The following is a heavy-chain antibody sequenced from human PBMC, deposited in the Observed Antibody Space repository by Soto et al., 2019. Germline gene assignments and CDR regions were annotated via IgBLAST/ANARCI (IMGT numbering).Heavy chain of an antibody. CDR1: GGSISSGDNS. Sequence: QVQLQESGPGLVKPSQTLSLTCTVSGGSISSGDNSWNWIRQHPGQGLECIGYISYSGDTYYNPSLKSRVTISLYTSNNLFDLKLTSLTAADTAVYYFARDPFFDTSTYAVRADAFDLWGQGTVVTVSS. V-gene: IGHV4-31*03. CDR3: ARDPFFDTSTYAVRADAFDL. CDR2: ISYSGDT. J-gene: IGHJ3*01. D-gene: IGHD3-22*01.